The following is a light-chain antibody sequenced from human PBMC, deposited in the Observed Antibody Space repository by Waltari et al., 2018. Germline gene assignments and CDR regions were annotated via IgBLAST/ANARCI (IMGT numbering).Light chain of an antibody. J-gene: IGKJ2*01. Sequence: DVVMTQSPLSLPVTLGQTASISCRSSQSLVYSGGNTTLNWFQERPGQSPRRLIYQVSKRDTGVPDRFSGSESGTDFTMKSNRVEAEDVVVYYCMQGTHWPYTFGQGTRLEI. CDR3: MQGTHWPYT. CDR1: QSLVYSGGNTT. CDR2: QVS. V-gene: IGKV2-30*01.